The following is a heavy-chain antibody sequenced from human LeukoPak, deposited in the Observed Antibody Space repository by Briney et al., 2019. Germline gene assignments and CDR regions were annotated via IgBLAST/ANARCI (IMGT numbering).Heavy chain of an antibody. CDR1: GSIFDNYA. D-gene: IGHD6-19*01. V-gene: IGHV3-43*02. CDR3: ARESETSGWYDY. J-gene: IGHJ4*02. Sequence: GGSLRLPCAAPGSIFDNYAIHWVRHAPGKGLEWVTLNSGDGGSTFYADPVRGRFTISRDNTRKSLSLQMSSLRSEDTALYYCARESETSGWYDYWGQGTLVTVSS. CDR2: NSGDGGST.